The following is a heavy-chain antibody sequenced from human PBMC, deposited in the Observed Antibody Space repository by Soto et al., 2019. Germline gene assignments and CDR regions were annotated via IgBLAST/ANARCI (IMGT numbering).Heavy chain of an antibody. Sequence: QVQLVQSGAEVKKPGASVKVSCKASGYTFTSYGISWVRQAPGQGLEWMGWISVYNGNTNYAQKLQGRVTMTTDTATSTADMEVRSLRYDDTAVYYCARDAPYSGCYYGADCWGQGTLVTVAS. J-gene: IGHJ4*02. CDR1: GYTFTSYG. CDR3: ARDAPYSGCYYGADC. CDR2: ISVYNGNT. V-gene: IGHV1-18*01. D-gene: IGHD1-26*01.